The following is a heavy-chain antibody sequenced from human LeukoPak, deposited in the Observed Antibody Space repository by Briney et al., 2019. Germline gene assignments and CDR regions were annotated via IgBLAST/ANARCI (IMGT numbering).Heavy chain of an antibody. CDR3: AIFDFLFGEIDNWFDP. CDR1: GYSFTSYW. J-gene: IGHJ5*02. CDR2: IYPGDSDT. D-gene: IGHD3-16*01. V-gene: IGHV5-51*01. Sequence: GESLKISCKGSGYSFTSYWIGWVRQMPGKGLEWMGIIYPGDSDTRYSPSFQGQVTIPADKSISTAYLQWSSLKASDTAMYYCAIFDFLFGEIDNWFDPWGQGTQVTVSS.